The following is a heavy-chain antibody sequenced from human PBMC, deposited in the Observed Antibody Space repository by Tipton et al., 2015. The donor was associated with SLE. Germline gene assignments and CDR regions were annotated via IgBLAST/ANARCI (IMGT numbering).Heavy chain of an antibody. CDR2: IYYSGST. J-gene: IGHJ3*02. D-gene: IGHD1/OR15-1a*01. Sequence: TLSLTCTVSGGSVSSGSYHWSWIRQPPGKGLEWIGSIYYSGSTYYNPSLKSRVTISVDTSKNQFSLKLSSVTAADTAVYYCARDRGTGTDAFDIWGQGTMVTVSS. CDR3: ARDRGTGTDAFDI. CDR1: GGSVSSGSYH. V-gene: IGHV4-39*07.